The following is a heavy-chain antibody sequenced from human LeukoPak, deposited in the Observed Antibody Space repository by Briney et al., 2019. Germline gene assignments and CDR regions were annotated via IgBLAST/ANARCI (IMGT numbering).Heavy chain of an antibody. CDR2: MNPNSGNT. J-gene: IGHJ3*02. CDR3: ASSSSSSAFDI. D-gene: IGHD6-13*01. V-gene: IGHV1-8*01. Sequence: ASVKVSCTASGYTFTSYDINWVRQATGQGLEWMGWMNPNSGNTGYAQKFQGRVTITADESTSTAYMELSSLRSEDTAVYYCASSSSSSAFDIWGQGTMVTVSS. CDR1: GYTFTSYD.